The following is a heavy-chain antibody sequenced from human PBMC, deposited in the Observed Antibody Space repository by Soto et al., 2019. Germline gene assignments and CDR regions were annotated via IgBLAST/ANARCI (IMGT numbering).Heavy chain of an antibody. CDR1: GGTFSSYA. CDR2: IIPIFGTA. V-gene: IGHV1-69*01. Sequence: QVQLLQSGAEGKKPGSSVKVSCKASGGTFSSYAISWVRQAPGQGLEWMGGIIPIFGTANYAQKFQGRVTINADESPSTAYMELRSLRSEDTAVYYCAREGKYYYYGMDVWGQGTTVTVSS. CDR3: AREGKYYYYGMDV. J-gene: IGHJ6*02.